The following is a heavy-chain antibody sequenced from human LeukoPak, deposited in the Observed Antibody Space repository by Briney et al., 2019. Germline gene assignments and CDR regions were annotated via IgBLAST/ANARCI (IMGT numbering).Heavy chain of an antibody. J-gene: IGHJ6*02. D-gene: IGHD2-15*01. CDR3: AKGRLLRSMDV. V-gene: IGHV3-7*01. Sequence: GGSLRLSCAASGFTFSDYWMSWMRQAPGKGLEWVANIKYDGDEEYYVDSVKGRFTISRDNAKSSLYLQLNSLRIEDTAVYYCAKGRLLRSMDVWGQGTTVTVSS. CDR1: GFTFSDYW. CDR2: IKYDGDEE.